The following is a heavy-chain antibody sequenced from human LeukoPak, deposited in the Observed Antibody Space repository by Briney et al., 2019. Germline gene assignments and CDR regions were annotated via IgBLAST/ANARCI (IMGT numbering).Heavy chain of an antibody. CDR3: ARDLGGYCSSTSCYKRNRFDY. J-gene: IGHJ4*02. D-gene: IGHD2-2*02. Sequence: SETLSLTCTVSGGSISSYYWSWIRQPPGKGLEWIGYIYYSGSTNYNPSLKSRVTISLDTSKNQFSLKLSSVTAADTAVYYCARDLGGYCSSTSCYKRNRFDYWGQGTLVTVSS. V-gene: IGHV4-59*12. CDR1: GGSISSYY. CDR2: IYYSGST.